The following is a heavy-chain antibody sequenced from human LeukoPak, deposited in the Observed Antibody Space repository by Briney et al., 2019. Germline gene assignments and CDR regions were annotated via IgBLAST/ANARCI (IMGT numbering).Heavy chain of an antibody. J-gene: IGHJ4*02. CDR3: ARVGFHSGSSD. CDR1: GGSISNTNYY. V-gene: IGHV4-39*07. CDR2: IYYSRST. D-gene: IGHD1-26*01. Sequence: SETLSLTCTVSGGSISNTNYYWGWIRQPPGKGLEWIGYIYYSRSTYYNPSLKSRVTISVDTSKNQFSLKLSSVTAADTAVYYCARVGFHSGSSDWGQGTLVTVSS.